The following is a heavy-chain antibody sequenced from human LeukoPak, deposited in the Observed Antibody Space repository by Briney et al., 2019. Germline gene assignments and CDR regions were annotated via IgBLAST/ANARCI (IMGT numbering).Heavy chain of an antibody. D-gene: IGHD4-23*01. Sequence: GGSLRLSCAASGFTFSSYAMHWVRQAPGKGLEWVANIKEDGSEKYYVDSVKGRFTISRDNAKNSVYLQMNSLRAEDTAVYYCAREQYGGKDYWGQGNLVTVSS. CDR2: IKEDGSEK. CDR1: GFTFSSYA. J-gene: IGHJ4*02. V-gene: IGHV3-7*05. CDR3: AREQYGGKDY.